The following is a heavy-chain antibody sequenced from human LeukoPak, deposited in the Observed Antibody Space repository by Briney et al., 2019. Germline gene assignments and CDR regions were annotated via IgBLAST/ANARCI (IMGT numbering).Heavy chain of an antibody. CDR2: IYYSGST. CDR1: GGSISSYY. J-gene: IGHJ6*02. Sequence: PSETLSLTCTVSGGSISSYYWSWIRQPPGRGLEWIGYIYYSGSTNYNPSLKSRVTISVDTSKNQFSLKLSSVTAADTAVYYCARARFSDDFWSGYSYYYYGMDVWGQGTTVTVSS. CDR3: ARARFSDDFWSGYSYYYYGMDV. D-gene: IGHD3-3*01. V-gene: IGHV4-59*01.